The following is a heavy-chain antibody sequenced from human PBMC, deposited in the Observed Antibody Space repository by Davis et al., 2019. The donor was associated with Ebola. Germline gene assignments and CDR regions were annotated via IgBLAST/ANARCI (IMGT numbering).Heavy chain of an antibody. V-gene: IGHV3-21*01. J-gene: IGHJ6*01. Sequence: GGSLRFSCEAPGLTFSSYWMSWVRQAPGKGLEWVSSISSSSSYIYYADSVKGRFTISRDNAKNSLYLQMNSLHQGPIGLPPGTLLQEHLWG. CDR3: TLLQEHL. CDR1: GLTFSSYW. CDR2: ISSSSSYI.